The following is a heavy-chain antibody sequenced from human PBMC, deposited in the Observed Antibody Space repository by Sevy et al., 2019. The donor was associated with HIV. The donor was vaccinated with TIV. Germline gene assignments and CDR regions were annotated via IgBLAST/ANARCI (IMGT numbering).Heavy chain of an antibody. D-gene: IGHD2-15*01. V-gene: IGHV3-7*01. Sequence: GGSLRLSCEVSGFTFSNYWMTWVRQAPGKGLEWVANIKEDGSDKYYGDSVKGRFSLSRDNAKNSLYVQMDSLRAEDTAVYYCVRDGLASATDFDYWGQGTLVTVSS. CDR2: IKEDGSDK. CDR3: VRDGLASATDFDY. CDR1: GFTFSNYW. J-gene: IGHJ4*02.